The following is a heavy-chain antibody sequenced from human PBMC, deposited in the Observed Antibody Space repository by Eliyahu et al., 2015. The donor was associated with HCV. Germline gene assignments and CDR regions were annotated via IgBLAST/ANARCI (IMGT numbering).Heavy chain of an antibody. Sequence: EVQLLESGGGLVQPGGSLRLSCAASGFXFXSXAXSWVRQAPGKGLEWVSAISGSGGSTYYADSVKGRFTISRDNSKNTLYLQMNSLRAEDTAVYYCAKGRGDDFWSAATHIPDYWGQGTLVTVSS. CDR1: GFXFXSXA. CDR2: ISGSGGST. J-gene: IGHJ4*02. D-gene: IGHD3-3*01. CDR3: AKGRGDDFWSAATHIPDY. V-gene: IGHV3-23*01.